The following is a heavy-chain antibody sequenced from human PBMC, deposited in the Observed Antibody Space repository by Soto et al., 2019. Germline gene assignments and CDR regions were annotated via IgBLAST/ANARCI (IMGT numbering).Heavy chain of an antibody. V-gene: IGHV3-30*03. CDR2: ISYDGSNK. CDR1: GFTFSSYG. CDR3: AMSPYSVSYLAYFDY. Sequence: QVQLVESGGGVVQPGRSLRLSCAASGFTFSSYGMHWVRQAPGKGLEWVAVISYDGSNKYYADSVKGRFTISRDNSKNTLYVQMNSLRAEDTAVYYCAMSPYSVSYLAYFDYWGQGTLVTVSS. J-gene: IGHJ4*02. D-gene: IGHD1-26*01.